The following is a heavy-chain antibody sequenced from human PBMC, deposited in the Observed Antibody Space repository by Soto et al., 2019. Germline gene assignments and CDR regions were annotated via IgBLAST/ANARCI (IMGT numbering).Heavy chain of an antibody. J-gene: IGHJ4*02. CDR3: AGAASPNVDTAMPPPYYFAY. CDR1: GGTFSSYA. V-gene: IGHV1-69*01. CDR2: IIPIFGTA. Sequence: QVQLVQSGAEVKKPGSSVKVSCKASGGTFSSYAISWVRQAPGQGLEWMGGIIPIFGTANYAQKFQGRVTITSDESTSTAYMELSSLRSEDTAVYYCAGAASPNVDTAMPPPYYFAYWCQGALVIVSS. D-gene: IGHD5-18*01.